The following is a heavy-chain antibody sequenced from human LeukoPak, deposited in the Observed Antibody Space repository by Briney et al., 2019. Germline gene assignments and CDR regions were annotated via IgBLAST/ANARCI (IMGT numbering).Heavy chain of an antibody. D-gene: IGHD3-22*01. CDR1: GFTFSSYA. CDR2: ISYDGSNK. CDR3: AKRAYYYDSSGYYPDAFDI. J-gene: IGHJ3*02. V-gene: IGHV3-30*04. Sequence: PGGSLRLSCAASGFTFSSYAMHWVRQAPGKGLEWVAVISYDGSNKYYADSVKGRFTISRDNSKNTLYLQMNSLRAEDTAVYYCAKRAYYYDSSGYYPDAFDIWGQGTMVTVSS.